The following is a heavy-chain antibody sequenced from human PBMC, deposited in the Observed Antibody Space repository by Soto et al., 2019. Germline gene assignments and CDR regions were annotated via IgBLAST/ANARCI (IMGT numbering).Heavy chain of an antibody. CDR2: INHSGST. D-gene: IGHD5-12*01. Sequence: SETLSITCAVYGWSFSGYYWSWIRQPPGKGLEWIGEINHSGSTNYNPSLKSRVTISVDTSKNQFSLNVNSLTTADTAVYFCARGGNRYSNTASGVGGFDFWGQGTLVTVSS. CDR3: ARGGNRYSNTASGVGGFDF. J-gene: IGHJ4*02. CDR1: GWSFSGYY. V-gene: IGHV4-34*01.